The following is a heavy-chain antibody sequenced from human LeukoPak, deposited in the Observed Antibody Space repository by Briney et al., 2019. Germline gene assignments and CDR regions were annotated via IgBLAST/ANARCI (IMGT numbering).Heavy chain of an antibody. V-gene: IGHV3-23*01. CDR3: ARRSGRTNFDP. Sequence: GGSLRLSCAASGFTSSNSAMSWVRQAPGKGLEWVSTLSGSGITTYHADSVKGRFTISRDNSRNTLYLQMNSLRAEDTAIYYCARRSGRTNFDPWGQGTLVTVSS. CDR1: GFTSSNSA. J-gene: IGHJ5*02. CDR2: LSGSGITT. D-gene: IGHD3-10*01.